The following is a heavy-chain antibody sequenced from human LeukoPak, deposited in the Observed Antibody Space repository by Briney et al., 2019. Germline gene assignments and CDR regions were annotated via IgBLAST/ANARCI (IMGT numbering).Heavy chain of an antibody. V-gene: IGHV3-9*01. CDR1: GFTFYDYG. Sequence: GGSLRLSCAASGFTFYDYGMHWVRQTPGKGLEWVSYISWNGGRIDYADSVKGRFTISRDNVKKSLHLQMNSLRAEDTALYYCARVASDRYGDAFDVWGQGTMVTVSS. D-gene: IGHD6-19*01. CDR3: ARVASDRYGDAFDV. CDR2: ISWNGGRI. J-gene: IGHJ3*01.